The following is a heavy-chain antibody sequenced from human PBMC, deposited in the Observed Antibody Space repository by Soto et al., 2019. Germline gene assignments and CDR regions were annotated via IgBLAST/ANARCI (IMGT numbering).Heavy chain of an antibody. CDR1: GGYFSGYY. J-gene: IGHJ6*03. V-gene: IGHV4-34*01. CDR3: ARRYYYGSGSYYRYYYYYMDV. Sequence: SETLSLTCAVYGGYFSGYYWSWIRQPPGKGLEWIGEINHSGSTNYNPSLKSRVTISVDTSKNQFSLKLSSVTAADTAVYYCARRYYYGSGSYYRYYYYYMDVWGKGTTVTVSS. CDR2: INHSGST. D-gene: IGHD3-10*01.